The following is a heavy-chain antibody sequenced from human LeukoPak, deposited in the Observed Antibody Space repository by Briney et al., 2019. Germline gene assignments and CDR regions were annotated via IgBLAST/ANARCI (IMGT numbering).Heavy chain of an antibody. D-gene: IGHD5-24*01. CDR2: ISSSSSYI. CDR3: ARAPLVDGAFDI. CDR1: GFTFSSYS. J-gene: IGHJ3*02. V-gene: IGHV3-21*01. Sequence: GGSLRLSCAASGFTFSSYSMNWVRQAPGQGLELVSSISSSSSYIYYADSVKGRFTISRDNAKNSLYLQMNSLRAEDTAVYYCARAPLVDGAFDIWGQGTMVTVSS.